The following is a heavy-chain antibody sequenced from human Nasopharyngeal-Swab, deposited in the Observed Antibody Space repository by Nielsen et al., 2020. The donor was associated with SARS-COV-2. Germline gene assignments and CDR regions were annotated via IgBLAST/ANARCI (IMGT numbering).Heavy chain of an antibody. CDR2: IVVGSGNT. CDR3: AAEGEYYGSGSRPGMDV. J-gene: IGHJ6*02. CDR1: GFTFTSSA. D-gene: IGHD3-10*01. Sequence: SVKVSCKASGFTFTSSAAQWVRQARGQRLEWIGWIVVGSGNTNYAQKFQERVTITRDMSTSTAYMELSSLRSEDTAVYYCAAEGEYYGSGSRPGMDVWGQGTTVTVSS. V-gene: IGHV1-58*01.